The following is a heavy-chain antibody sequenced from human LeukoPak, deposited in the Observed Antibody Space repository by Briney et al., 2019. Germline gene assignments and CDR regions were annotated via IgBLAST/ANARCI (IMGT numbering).Heavy chain of an antibody. CDR3: ALLAVASDFDY. V-gene: IGHV3-48*03. J-gene: IGHJ4*02. CDR2: IASSGTPR. D-gene: IGHD6-19*01. CDR1: GFPFSIYE. Sequence: GGSLRLSCAVSGFPFSIYEMNWVRQAPGKGLEWVLNIASSGTPRYYADSVKGRFSISRDNAKNSLYLQMNSLRAEDTAVYYCALLAVASDFDYWGQGALVTVSS.